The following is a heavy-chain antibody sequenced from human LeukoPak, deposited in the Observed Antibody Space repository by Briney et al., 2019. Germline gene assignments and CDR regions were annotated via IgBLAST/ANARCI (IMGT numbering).Heavy chain of an antibody. J-gene: IGHJ4*02. Sequence: SEALSLTCTVSGGSISSSSYYWGWIRQPPGKGLEWIGSIYYSGSTYYNPSLKSRVTISVDTSKNQFSLKLSSVTAADTAVYYCASYRGTWFDYWGQGTLVTVSS. V-gene: IGHV4-39*01. CDR3: ASYRGTWFDY. D-gene: IGHD4-11*01. CDR1: GGSISSSSYY. CDR2: IYYSGST.